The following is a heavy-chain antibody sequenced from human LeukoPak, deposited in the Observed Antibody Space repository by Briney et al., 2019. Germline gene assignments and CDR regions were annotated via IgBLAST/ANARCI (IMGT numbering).Heavy chain of an antibody. CDR3: ARHRGRFVYSSSH. V-gene: IGHV4-59*08. Sequence: PSETLSLTCTVSGGSISSYYWSWIRQPPGKGLEWIGYIYYSGSTNYNPSLKSRVTISVDTSKNQFSLKLSSVTAADTAVYYCARHRGRFVYSSSHWGQGTLVTVSS. J-gene: IGHJ4*02. CDR1: GGSISSYY. D-gene: IGHD6-13*01. CDR2: IYYSGST.